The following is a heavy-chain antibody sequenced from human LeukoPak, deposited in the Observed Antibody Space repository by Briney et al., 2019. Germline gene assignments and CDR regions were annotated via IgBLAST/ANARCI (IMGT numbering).Heavy chain of an antibody. D-gene: IGHD5-12*01. CDR2: IIPIFGTA. CDR1: GGTFSSYA. CDR3: ARGLMVYSGYEEEYYFDY. V-gene: IGHV1-69*13. Sequence: ASVKVSCKASGGTFSSYAISWVRQAPGQGLEWMGGIIPIFGTANYAQKFQGRVTITADESTSTAYMELSSLRSDDTAVYYCARGLMVYSGYEEEYYFDYWGQGTLVTVSS. J-gene: IGHJ4*02.